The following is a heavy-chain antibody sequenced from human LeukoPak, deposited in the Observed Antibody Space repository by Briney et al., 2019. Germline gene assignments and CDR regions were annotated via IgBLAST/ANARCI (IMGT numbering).Heavy chain of an antibody. V-gene: IGHV3-23*01. CDR2: ISNNGGYT. J-gene: IGHJ4*02. Sequence: GGSLRLSCAASGFTFSSSAMSWVRQAPGKGLEWVSVISNNGGYTYYADSVQGRFTISRDNSKSTLCLQMNSLRAEDTAVYYCAKQLGYCSDGSCYFPYWGQGTLVTVSS. CDR3: AKQLGYCSDGSCYFPY. CDR1: GFTFSSSA. D-gene: IGHD2-15*01.